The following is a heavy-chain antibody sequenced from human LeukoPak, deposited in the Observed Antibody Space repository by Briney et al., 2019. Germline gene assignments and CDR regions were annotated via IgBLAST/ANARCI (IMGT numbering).Heavy chain of an antibody. J-gene: IGHJ4*02. Sequence: PGGSLRLSCAASGFTFSSYWMSWVRQAPGKGLEWVANIKEDGSEKNFVDSVKGRFTISRDNAKNSLYLQMNSLRAEDTAVYYCARDWSAGAWTDLDYRGQGILLTVSS. CDR2: IKEDGSEK. CDR1: GFTFSSYW. V-gene: IGHV3-7*01. CDR3: ARDWSAGAWTDLDY. D-gene: IGHD3/OR15-3a*01.